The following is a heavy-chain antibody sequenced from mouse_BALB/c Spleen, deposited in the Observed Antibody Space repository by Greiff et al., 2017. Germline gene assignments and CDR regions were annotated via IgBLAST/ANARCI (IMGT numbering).Heavy chain of an antibody. CDR1: GFTFSSFG. D-gene: IGHD1-1*01. CDR3: ARSPIYLGVYFDV. J-gene: IGHJ1*01. V-gene: IGHV5-17*02. CDR2: ISSGSSTI. Sequence: EVQGVESGGGLVQPGGSRKLSCAASGFTFSSFGMHWVRQAPEKGLEWVAYISSGSSTIYYADTVKGRFTISRDNPKNTLFLQMTSLRSEDTAMYYSARSPIYLGVYFDVWGAGSTVTVSS.